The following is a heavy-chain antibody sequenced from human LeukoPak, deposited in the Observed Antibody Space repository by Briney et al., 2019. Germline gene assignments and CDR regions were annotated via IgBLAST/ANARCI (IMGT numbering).Heavy chain of an antibody. D-gene: IGHD2-2*01. CDR3: ATGYLGYCSSTSCYDAFDI. J-gene: IGHJ3*02. Sequence: GESLKISCKGSGYSFTSYWIGWVRQMPGKGLDWMGIIYPGYSDTRSSPSFQGQVTISADKSISTAYLQWSSLKASDTAMYYCATGYLGYCSSTSCYDAFDIWGQGTMVTVSS. V-gene: IGHV5-51*01. CDR1: GYSFTSYW. CDR2: IYPGYSDT.